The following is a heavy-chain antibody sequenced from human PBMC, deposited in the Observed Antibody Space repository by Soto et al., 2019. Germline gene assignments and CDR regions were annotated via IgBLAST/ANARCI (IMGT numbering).Heavy chain of an antibody. CDR1: GGSFSDYY. V-gene: IGHV4-34*01. CDR2: VNHGGST. D-gene: IGHD3-3*01. Sequence: QVQLQQWGAGLLKPSETLSLTCPVNGGSFSDYYWTWIRQSPGKGLEWIGEVNHGGSTHYNPSLKGRVPISVDTSKKQFSLNLTFVTAADTAVYYCAREWWSGSLIGGSLGGEGTLVTVSS. CDR3: AREWWSGSLIGGSL. J-gene: IGHJ4*02.